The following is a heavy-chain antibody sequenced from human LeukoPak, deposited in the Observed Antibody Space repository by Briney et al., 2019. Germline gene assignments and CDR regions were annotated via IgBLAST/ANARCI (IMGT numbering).Heavy chain of an antibody. J-gene: IGHJ4*02. Sequence: GASVKVSCKASGGTFSSYAISWVRQAPGQGLEWMGGIIPIFGTANYAQKFQGRATITADKSTSTAYMELSSLRSEDTAVYYCARLGSLLTPFDYWGQGTLVTVSS. D-gene: IGHD3-16*01. CDR2: IIPIFGTA. CDR1: GGTFSSYA. V-gene: IGHV1-69*06. CDR3: ARLGSLLTPFDY.